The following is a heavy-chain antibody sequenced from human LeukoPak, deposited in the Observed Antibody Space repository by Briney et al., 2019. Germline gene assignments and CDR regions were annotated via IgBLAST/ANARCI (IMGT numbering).Heavy chain of an antibody. D-gene: IGHD3-16*01. CDR3: AGVWGYYYYMDV. V-gene: IGHV4-4*07. Sequence: SETLSLTCTVSGGSISSYYWSWIRQPAGKGLEWIARIYISGSTNYNPSLKSRVTMSVDTSKNQFSLKLSSVTAADTAVYYCAGVWGYYYYMDVWGKGTTVTVSS. CDR2: IYISGST. J-gene: IGHJ6*03. CDR1: GGSISSYY.